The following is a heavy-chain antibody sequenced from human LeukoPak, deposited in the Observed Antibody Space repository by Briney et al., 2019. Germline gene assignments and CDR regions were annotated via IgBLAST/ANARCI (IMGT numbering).Heavy chain of an antibody. CDR3: ASLAAAGTDFQH. J-gene: IGHJ1*01. Sequence: SVKVSCKASGGTFSSYAISWVRQAPGQGLEWMGGIIPIFGTANYAQKFQGRVTITADKSTSTAYMELSSLRSEDTAVYYCASLAAAGTDFQHWGQGTLVTVSS. CDR2: IIPIFGTA. D-gene: IGHD6-13*01. V-gene: IGHV1-69*06. CDR1: GGTFSSYA.